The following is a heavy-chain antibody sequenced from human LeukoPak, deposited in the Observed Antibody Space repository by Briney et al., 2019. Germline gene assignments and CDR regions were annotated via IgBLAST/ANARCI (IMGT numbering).Heavy chain of an antibody. D-gene: IGHD2-15*01. CDR3: AKDVRSGDLVNLCLYFDY. J-gene: IGHJ4*02. Sequence: GGSLRLSCAASGFTFDDYAMHWVRQAPGKGLEWVSGISWNSGSIGYADSVKGRFTISRDNAKNTLYLQMNSLRAEDTAVYYCAKDVRSGDLVNLCLYFDYWGQGTLVTVSS. CDR2: ISWNSGSI. V-gene: IGHV3-9*01. CDR1: GFTFDDYA.